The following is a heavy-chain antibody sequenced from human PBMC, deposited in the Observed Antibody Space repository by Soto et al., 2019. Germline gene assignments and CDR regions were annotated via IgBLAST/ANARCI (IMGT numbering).Heavy chain of an antibody. CDR1: GFTFSSYV. J-gene: IGHJ6*02. CDR3: AKGPRAPPPHDYGMDV. V-gene: IGHV3-23*01. CDR2: ISGSGGST. Sequence: EVQLLESGGGLVQPGGSLRLSCAASGFTFSSYVMNWVRQPPGKGLEWVSGISGSGGSTYYADSVKGRFTISRDNSKNTLYLPMNSLRAEDTAVYYCAKGPRAPPPHDYGMDVWGQGTTVTVSS.